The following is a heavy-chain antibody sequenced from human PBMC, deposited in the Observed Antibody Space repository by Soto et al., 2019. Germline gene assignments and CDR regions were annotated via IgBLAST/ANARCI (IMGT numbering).Heavy chain of an antibody. CDR2: IKSKTDGATI. CDR3: ATDLRRNVLAGQFDY. CDR1: GFTVTYAW. J-gene: IGHJ4*02. D-gene: IGHD1-1*01. Sequence: GESLKISCAASGFTVTYAWMSWVRQAPGKGLEWVGRIKSKTDGATIEYAAPAKGRFSISRDDSKNTLYLQMESLKTEDTALYYCATDLRRNVLAGQFDYWGQGALVTVSS. V-gene: IGHV3-15*01.